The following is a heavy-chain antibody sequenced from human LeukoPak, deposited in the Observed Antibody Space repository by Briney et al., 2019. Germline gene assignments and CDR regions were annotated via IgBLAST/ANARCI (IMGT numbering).Heavy chain of an antibody. CDR3: AILFDSSGYYRNWFDP. J-gene: IGHJ5*02. V-gene: IGHV1-24*01. CDR2: FDLEDGGT. Sequence: ASVKLSCKVSGYTLTELSMHWVRQAPGTGLGLMGGFDLEDGGTIYAQKFQGRVTMTEDTSTDTAYMELSSLRSEDTAVYYCAILFDSSGYYRNWFDPWGQGTLVTVSS. D-gene: IGHD3-22*01. CDR1: GYTLTELS.